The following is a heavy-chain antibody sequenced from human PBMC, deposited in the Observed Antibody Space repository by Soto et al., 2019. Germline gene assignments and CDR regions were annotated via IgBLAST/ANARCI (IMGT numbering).Heavy chain of an antibody. D-gene: IGHD6-13*01. Sequence: SETLALTCAGXGGCISTSNWCSWVRQPPGKVLEWIGEVYRTGSTNYNPSLESRLTISVDKSKNQFSLKLTSVTAADTAVYYCARARATIAAAAIFDCWGQGTLVTVS. V-gene: IGHV4-4*02. CDR2: VYRTGST. CDR3: ARARATIAAAAIFDC. CDR1: GGCISTSNW. J-gene: IGHJ4*02.